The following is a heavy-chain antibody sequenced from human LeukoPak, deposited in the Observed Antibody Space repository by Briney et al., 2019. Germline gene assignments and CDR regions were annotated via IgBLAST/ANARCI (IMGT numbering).Heavy chain of an antibody. D-gene: IGHD3-10*01. CDR1: GFTFSDYY. J-gene: IGHJ6*04. Sequence: GGSLRLSCAASGFTFSDYYMSWIRQAPGKGLEWVSYISSSGSTIYYADSVKGRFTISRDNAKNSLYLQMNSLRAEDTAVYYCARDTHPVTMVRGLDVWGKGTTVTISS. V-gene: IGHV3-11*01. CDR3: ARDTHPVTMVRGLDV. CDR2: ISSSGSTI.